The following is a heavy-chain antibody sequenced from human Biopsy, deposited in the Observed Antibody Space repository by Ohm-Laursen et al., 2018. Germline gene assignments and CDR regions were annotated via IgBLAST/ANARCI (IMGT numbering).Heavy chain of an antibody. J-gene: IGHJ5*02. CDR2: IFYRGCT. CDR3: ARDYDTSGYYYVS. V-gene: IGHV4-39*01. D-gene: IGHD3-22*01. CDR1: GGSISNNNYY. Sequence: SDTLSLTCPVSGGSISNNNYYWGWIRQPPGKGLEWIGSIFYRGCTHYKPSLKSRVNTSVDTTKNQFSMKLNSVTAADKAVYYCARDYDTSGYYYVSWGQGTLVTVSS.